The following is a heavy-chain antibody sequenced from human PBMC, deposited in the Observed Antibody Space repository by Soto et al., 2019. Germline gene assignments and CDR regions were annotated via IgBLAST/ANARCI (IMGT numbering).Heavy chain of an antibody. CDR2: ISSNGGST. Sequence: EVQLVESGGGLVQPGGSLRLSCAASGFTFSSYAMHWVRQAPGKGLEYVSAISSNGGSTYYANSVKGRFTISRDNCRITLYLQMGSLRAEDMAVYYCARDMKYYYGSGSSYYYYYGMDVWGQGTTVTVSS. CDR1: GFTFSSYA. V-gene: IGHV3-64*01. CDR3: ARDMKYYYGSGSSYYYYYGMDV. J-gene: IGHJ6*02. D-gene: IGHD3-10*01.